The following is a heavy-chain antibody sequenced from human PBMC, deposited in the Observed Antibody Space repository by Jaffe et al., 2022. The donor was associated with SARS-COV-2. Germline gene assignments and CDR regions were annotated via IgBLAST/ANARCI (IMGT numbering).Heavy chain of an antibody. Sequence: EVQLVESGGGLVQPGRSVRLSCAASGFTFDDFAMHWVRQAPGKGLEWVSSINWNGGETGYADSVKGRFTISRDSAKNSLYLQMNSLRTEDTALYSCAKGSGTSWLDWFGSWGQGTLVTVSS. CDR1: GFTFDDFA. J-gene: IGHJ5*01. V-gene: IGHV3-9*01. CDR3: AKGSGTSWLDWFGS. CDR2: INWNGGET. D-gene: IGHD6-13*01.